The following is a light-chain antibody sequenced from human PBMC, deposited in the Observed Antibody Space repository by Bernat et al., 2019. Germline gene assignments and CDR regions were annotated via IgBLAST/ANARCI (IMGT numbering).Light chain of an antibody. CDR3: MQATQFPIT. CDR2: KIS. J-gene: IGKJ5*01. V-gene: IGKV2-24*01. Sequence: DIVMTQTPLSSPVTLGQPASISCRSSQSLVHNNGYIYLTWLQQRPGQPPRFLIHKISNRFSGVPDRFSGSGAGTDFTLKISRVEAEDVGVDYCMQATQFPITFGQGTRLEIK. CDR1: QSLVHNNGYIY.